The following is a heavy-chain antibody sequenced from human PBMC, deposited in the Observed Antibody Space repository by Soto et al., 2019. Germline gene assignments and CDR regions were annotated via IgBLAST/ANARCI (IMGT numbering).Heavy chain of an antibody. V-gene: IGHV4-34*01. J-gene: IGHJ4*02. CDR2: INHSGST. Sequence: PSETLSLTCAVYGGSFSGYYWSWIRQPPGKGLEWIGEINHSGSTNYNPSLKSRVTISVDTSKNQFSLKLSSVTAADTAVYYCARGRNYYDSSGYYYLFDYWGQGTLVTVS. CDR3: ARGRNYYDSSGYYYLFDY. CDR1: GGSFSGYY. D-gene: IGHD3-22*01.